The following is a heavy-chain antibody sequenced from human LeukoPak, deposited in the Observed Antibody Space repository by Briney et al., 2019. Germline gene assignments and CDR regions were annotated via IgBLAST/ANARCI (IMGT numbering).Heavy chain of an antibody. CDR1: GFTFSDYY. V-gene: IGHV3-11*01. D-gene: IGHD3-10*01. CDR3: AKDWGPYYYGSGAYFD. J-gene: IGHJ4*02. CDR2: ISSSGSTI. Sequence: GGSLRLSCAASGFTFSDYYMSWIRQALGKGLEWVSYISSSGSTIYYADSVKGRFTISRDNAKNSLYLQMNSLRAEDTAMYYCAKDWGPYYYGSGAYFDWGQGTLVTVSS.